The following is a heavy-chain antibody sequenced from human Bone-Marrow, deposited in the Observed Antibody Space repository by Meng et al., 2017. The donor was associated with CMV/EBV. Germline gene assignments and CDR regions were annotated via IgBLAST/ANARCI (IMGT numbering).Heavy chain of an antibody. Sequence: ASVKVSCKASGYTFTSYYMHWVRQAPGQGLEWMGIINPSGGNTNYAQKLQGRVTMTTDTSTSTAYMELRSLRSDDTAVYYCARDYKYYYGSGSFLPQGYWGQGTLVTVSS. J-gene: IGHJ1*01. D-gene: IGHD3-10*01. CDR2: INPSGGNT. CDR1: GYTFTSYY. CDR3: ARDYKYYYGSGSFLPQGY. V-gene: IGHV1-46*01.